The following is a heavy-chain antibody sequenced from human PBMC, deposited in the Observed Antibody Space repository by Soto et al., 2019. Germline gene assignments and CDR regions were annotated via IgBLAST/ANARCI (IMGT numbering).Heavy chain of an antibody. Sequence: EVQLLESGGGLVQPGGSLRISCAASGFDFSNYGMSWVRQAPGKGLEWVSAISGTAHASYYAASVKGRFTISRDNSKNTLYLHMNSLRVEDTAVYFCVKDATHPDSDRGHGALVTLSS. CDR3: VKDATHPDSD. CDR2: ISGTAHAS. D-gene: IGHD3-10*01. CDR1: GFDFSNYG. J-gene: IGHJ4*01. V-gene: IGHV3-23*01.